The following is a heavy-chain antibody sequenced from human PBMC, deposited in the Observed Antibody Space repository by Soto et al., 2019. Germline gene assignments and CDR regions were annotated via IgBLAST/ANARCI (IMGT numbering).Heavy chain of an antibody. V-gene: IGHV4-4*02. CDR3: ARAPPLISSGYN. D-gene: IGHD3-22*01. J-gene: IGHJ4*02. CDR1: GGSISSSNW. Sequence: QVQLQESGPGLVKPSGTLSLTCAVSGGSISSSNWWSWVRQPPGKGLEWIGEIYHSGSTNYNPSLKSRVTXXVXXSKTQFSLKLSSVTAADTAVYYCARAPPLISSGYNWGQGTLVTVSS. CDR2: IYHSGST.